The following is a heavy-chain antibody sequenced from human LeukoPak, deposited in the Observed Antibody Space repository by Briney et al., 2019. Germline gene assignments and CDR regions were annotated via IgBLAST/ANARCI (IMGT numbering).Heavy chain of an antibody. Sequence: SETLSPTCTVSGGSISSGSYYWSWIRQPAGKGLEWIGRIYTSGSTNYNPSLKSRVTISVDTSKNQFSLKLSSVTAADTAVYYCASLYGSGSYAGFRWGQGTLVTVSS. D-gene: IGHD3-10*01. V-gene: IGHV4-61*02. CDR1: GGSISSGSYY. J-gene: IGHJ4*02. CDR2: IYTSGST. CDR3: ASLYGSGSYAGFR.